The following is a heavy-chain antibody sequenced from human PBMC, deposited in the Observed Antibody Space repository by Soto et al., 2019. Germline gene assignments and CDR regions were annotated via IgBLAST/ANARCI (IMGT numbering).Heavy chain of an antibody. CDR3: ARSSGSYPYYFDY. V-gene: IGHV4-59*12. D-gene: IGHD3-10*01. CDR2: IYFSGST. Sequence: SETLSLTCTVSGGSITSYYCSWIRQPPGKGQEWIGYIYFSGSTNYNPSLKSRVTISVDTSKNQFSLKLSSVTAADTAVYYCARSSGSYPYYFDYWGQGTLVTVSS. J-gene: IGHJ4*02. CDR1: GGSITSYY.